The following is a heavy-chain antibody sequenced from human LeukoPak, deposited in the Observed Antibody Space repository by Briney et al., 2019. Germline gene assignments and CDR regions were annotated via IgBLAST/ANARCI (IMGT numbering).Heavy chain of an antibody. CDR1: GGSISSGGYS. Sequence: PSETLSLTCAVSGGSISSGGYSWSWIRQPPGKGLEWIGYIYHSGSTYYNPSLKSRVTISVDRSKNQFSLKLSSVTAADTAVYYCASTTTVSVGTWGQGTLVTVSS. CDR2: IYHSGST. V-gene: IGHV4-30-2*01. J-gene: IGHJ5*02. D-gene: IGHD4-17*01. CDR3: ASTTTVSVGT.